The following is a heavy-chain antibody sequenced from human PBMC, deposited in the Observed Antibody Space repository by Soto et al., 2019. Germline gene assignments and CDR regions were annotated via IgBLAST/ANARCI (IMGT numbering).Heavy chain of an antibody. CDR3: ARGKNRSGIDP. CDR2: ISPYNGNT. D-gene: IGHD1-26*01. J-gene: IGHJ5*02. CDR1: GYPFTNFV. V-gene: IGHV1-18*04. Sequence: ASVKVSCKTSGYPFTNFVISWVRQAPGQGLEWMGWISPYNGNTNYAQKFQGRVTMTTDTSTATAYMELRSLRSDDTAVYYCARGKNRSGIDPWGQGTLVTVSS.